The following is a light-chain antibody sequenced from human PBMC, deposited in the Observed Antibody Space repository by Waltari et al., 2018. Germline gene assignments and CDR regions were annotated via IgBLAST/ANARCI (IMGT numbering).Light chain of an antibody. J-gene: IGLJ2*01. CDR2: EVS. Sequence: QSALTQPASVSGYPGQSITISCTGTSSDVGGYNYASWYQQHPGKAPKLMIYEVSNRPSGVSNRFSGSKSGNTASLTISGLQAEDEADYYCSSYTSSSTPYVVFGGGTKLTVL. V-gene: IGLV2-14*01. CDR3: SSYTSSSTPYVV. CDR1: SSDVGGYNY.